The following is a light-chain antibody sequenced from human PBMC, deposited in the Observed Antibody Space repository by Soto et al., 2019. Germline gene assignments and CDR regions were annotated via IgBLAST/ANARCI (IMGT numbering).Light chain of an antibody. CDR2: GSS. V-gene: IGKV3-15*01. Sequence: EIVMTQSPATLSVSPGERATLSCRASQTVYNNLAWYQQKPGQPPRLLIYGSSARATGIPARFSGSGSGTEFTLTISSLQSEDFAVYYCQQYSNWPLTFGGGIKVEIK. CDR1: QTVYNN. J-gene: IGKJ4*01. CDR3: QQYSNWPLT.